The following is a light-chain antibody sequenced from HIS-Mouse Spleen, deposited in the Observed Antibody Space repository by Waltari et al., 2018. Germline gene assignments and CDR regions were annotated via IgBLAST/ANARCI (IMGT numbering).Light chain of an antibody. V-gene: IGLV2-11*01. CDR2: DVS. J-gene: IGLJ2*01. CDR1: SSDVGGYNY. Sequence: QSALTQPRSVSGSPGQSVTISCTGTSSDVGGYNYVSWYQQHPGKAPKLMIYDVSKRPSGVPDRFSGSKSGHTASLTISGLQAEDEADYYCCSYAGSYTFEVVFGGGTKLTVL. CDR3: CSYAGSYTFEVV.